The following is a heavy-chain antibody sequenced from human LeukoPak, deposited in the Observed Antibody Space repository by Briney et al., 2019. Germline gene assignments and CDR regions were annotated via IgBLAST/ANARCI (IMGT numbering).Heavy chain of an antibody. D-gene: IGHD5-12*01. CDR1: GGSISSSSYF. Sequence: SETLSLTCTVSGGSISSSSYFWGWIRQPPGKGLEWIGSIYYSGSTYYNPSLESRVTISVDTSKNQFSLKLNSLTAADTAVYYCARHGGFKYGGCEKRFDYWDQGTLVTVSS. V-gene: IGHV4-39*01. CDR2: IYYSGST. J-gene: IGHJ4*02. CDR3: ARHGGFKYGGCEKRFDY.